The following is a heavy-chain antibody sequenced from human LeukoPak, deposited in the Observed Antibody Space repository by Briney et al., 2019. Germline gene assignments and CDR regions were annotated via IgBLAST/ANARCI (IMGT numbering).Heavy chain of an antibody. CDR2: LSYSGTNK. D-gene: IGHD1-26*01. CDR1: GFTFSHYG. Sequence: PGRSLRLSCAASGFTFSHYGMHWVRQAPGKGLEWVAVLSYSGTNKYYSDSVKGRFTISRDNSKNTLYLQMNSLRAEDTAVYYCARDHSGSYQRAFDIWGQGTMVTVSS. V-gene: IGHV3-30*03. J-gene: IGHJ3*02. CDR3: ARDHSGSYQRAFDI.